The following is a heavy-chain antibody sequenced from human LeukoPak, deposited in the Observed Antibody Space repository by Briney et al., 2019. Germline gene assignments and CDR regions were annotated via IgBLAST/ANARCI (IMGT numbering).Heavy chain of an antibody. CDR3: GRLSGGDCFSDVFDL. CDR1: AFNFNDYS. Sequence: GGSLRLSCAASAFNFNDYSMGWVRQSPGKVLEWVSCIRPSGDLTYNADSVKGRFTLSRDNSKNTLYLQMNRLRADDTAVYFCGRLSGGDCFSDVFDLWGQGTMVTVSS. D-gene: IGHD2-21*02. CDR2: IRPSGDLT. V-gene: IGHV3-23*01. J-gene: IGHJ3*01.